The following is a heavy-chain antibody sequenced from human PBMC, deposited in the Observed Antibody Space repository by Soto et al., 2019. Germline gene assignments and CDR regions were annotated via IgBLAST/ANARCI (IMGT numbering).Heavy chain of an antibody. Sequence: QVQLVQSGAEVKKPGASVKVSCKASGYTFTSYAMHWVRQAPGQRLEWMGWINAGNGNTKYSQKFQGRVTITRDISASTAYMELSSLRSEDTAVYYCAREEVATITSDYWGQGTLVTVSS. CDR1: GYTFTSYA. D-gene: IGHD5-12*01. J-gene: IGHJ4*02. V-gene: IGHV1-3*01. CDR2: INAGNGNT. CDR3: AREEVATITSDY.